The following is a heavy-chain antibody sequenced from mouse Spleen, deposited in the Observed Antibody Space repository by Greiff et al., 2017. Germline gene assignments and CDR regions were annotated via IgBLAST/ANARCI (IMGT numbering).Heavy chain of an antibody. D-gene: IGHD2-3*01. CDR1: GFSFNTYA. CDR2: IRSKSNNYAT. J-gene: IGHJ2*01. CDR3: VRHDGGYYAFDY. V-gene: IGHV10-1*01. Sequence: DVQLVESGGGLVQPKGSLKLSCAASGFSFNTYAMNWVRQAPGKGLEWVARIRSKSNNYATYYADSVKDRFTISRDDSESMLYLQMNNLKTEDTAMYYCVRHDGGYYAFDYWGQGTTLTVSS.